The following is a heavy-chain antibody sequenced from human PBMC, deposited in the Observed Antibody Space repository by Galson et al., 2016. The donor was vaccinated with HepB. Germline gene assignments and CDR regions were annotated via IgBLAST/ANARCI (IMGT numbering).Heavy chain of an antibody. CDR3: ARESARTFYYGSSGYRWAFDI. D-gene: IGHD3-22*01. V-gene: IGHV3-30-3*01. CDR2: ISYDGSKK. J-gene: IGHJ3*02. Sequence: SLRLSCAASGFTFSSYAMHWVRQAPGKGPEWVAGISYDGSKKYYADSVQGRFTISRDNSKNTLYLQMNSLRVEDTAMYYCARESARTFYYGSSGYRWAFDIWGQGTMVTVSS. CDR1: GFTFSSYA.